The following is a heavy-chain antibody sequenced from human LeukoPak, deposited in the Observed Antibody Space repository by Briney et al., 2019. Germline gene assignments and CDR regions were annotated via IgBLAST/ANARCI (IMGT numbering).Heavy chain of an antibody. CDR3: ARSAHDYAILFDY. D-gene: IGHD4-17*01. V-gene: IGHV3-53*01. Sequence: PGGSLRLSCAASGFTVSSNYMSWVRQAPGKGLEWVSVIYSGGSTYYADSVKGRFTISRVNSKNTLYLQMNSLRAEDTAVYYCARSAHDYAILFDYWGQGTLVTVSS. J-gene: IGHJ4*02. CDR2: IYSGGST. CDR1: GFTVSSNY.